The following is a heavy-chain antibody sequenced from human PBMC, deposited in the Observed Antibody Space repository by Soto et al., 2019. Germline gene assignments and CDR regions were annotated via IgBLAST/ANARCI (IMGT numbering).Heavy chain of an antibody. D-gene: IGHD6-13*01. CDR1: GYTFTSYG. J-gene: IGHJ4*02. V-gene: IGHV1-18*04. CDR2: ISAYNGNT. Sequence: ASVKVSCKASGYTFTSYGISWVRRAPGQGLEWMGWISAYNGNTNYAQKLQGRVTMTTDTSTSTAYMELRSLRSGDTAVYYCASISSSWFFDYWGQGTLVTVSS. CDR3: ASISSSWFFDY.